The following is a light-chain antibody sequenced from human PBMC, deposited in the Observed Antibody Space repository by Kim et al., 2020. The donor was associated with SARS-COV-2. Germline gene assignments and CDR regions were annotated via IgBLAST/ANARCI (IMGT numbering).Light chain of an antibody. J-gene: IGLJ3*02. CDR3: SSFTTRSTLV. V-gene: IGLV2-14*03. CDR1: SSNIGSYNY. CDR2: DVN. Sequence: QSALTQPASVSGSPGQSISISCTGTSSNIGSYNYVSWHQQHPGKAPKLMIYDVNKRPSGISSRFSGSKSGSTASLTISGLQAEDEAAYYCSSFTTRSTLVFGGGTQLTVL.